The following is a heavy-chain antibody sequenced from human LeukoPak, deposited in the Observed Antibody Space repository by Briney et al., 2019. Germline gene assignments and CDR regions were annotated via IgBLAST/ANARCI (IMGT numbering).Heavy chain of an antibody. CDR1: GFTFSSYT. CDR2: ISSSSSYI. J-gene: IGHJ6*02. CDR3: ARDPEYYYGSGLMEYYYGMDV. D-gene: IGHD3-10*01. Sequence: GGSLRLSCAASGFTFSSYTMNWVRQAPGKGLEWVSYISSSSSYIYYADSVKGRFTISRDNAENSLYLQMNSLRAEDTAVYYCARDPEYYYGSGLMEYYYGMDVWGQGTTVTVSS. V-gene: IGHV3-21*01.